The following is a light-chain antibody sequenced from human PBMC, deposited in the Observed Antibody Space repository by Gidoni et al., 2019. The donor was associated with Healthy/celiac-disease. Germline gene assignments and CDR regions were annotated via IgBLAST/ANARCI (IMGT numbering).Light chain of an antibody. CDR2: GNN. V-gene: IGLV1-40*01. CDR1: SSHLGATYD. J-gene: IGLJ2*01. Sequence: QSVLTQPPPVTGAPGQRVTLSCTGSSSHLGATYDVHWYKQLPGTAPKLLIYGNNNRPAGVPDRFSGSKSGTSASLAITGLQAEDEADYYCQAYDSSLSVVFGGGTKLTVL. CDR3: QAYDSSLSVV.